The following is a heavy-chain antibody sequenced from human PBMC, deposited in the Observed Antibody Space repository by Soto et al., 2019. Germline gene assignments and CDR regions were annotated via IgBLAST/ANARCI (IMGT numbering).Heavy chain of an antibody. V-gene: IGHV3-23*01. J-gene: IGHJ4*02. CDR1: GFTFNNYA. CDR2: ISGTGGST. CDR3: AKDRLGGNFDY. Sequence: GGSLRLSCAASGFTFNNYAMNWVRQAPGKGLEWVATISGTGGSTNYADSVKGRFTISRDNSKNTLYLQMNSLRVEDTAVYYCAKDRLGGNFDYWGQGTQVTVSS.